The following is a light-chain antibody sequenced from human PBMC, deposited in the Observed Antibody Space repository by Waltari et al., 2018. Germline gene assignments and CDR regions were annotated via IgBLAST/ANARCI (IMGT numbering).Light chain of an antibody. V-gene: IGKV2-30*01. CDR2: KVS. Sequence: DVVMTQSPLSLPVTLGQPASISYKSSQSLLYSDGNTYLHWFQQRPGQSPRRLIYKVSNRDSGVPDRFSGSGSGTDFTLKISRVEAEDVGVYFCMQGTHWPYTFGQGTNLEIK. J-gene: IGKJ2*01. CDR3: MQGTHWPYT. CDR1: QSLLYSDGNTY.